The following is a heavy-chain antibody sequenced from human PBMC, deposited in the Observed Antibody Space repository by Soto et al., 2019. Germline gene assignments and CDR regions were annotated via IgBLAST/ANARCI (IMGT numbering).Heavy chain of an antibody. Sequence: SETLSLTCTVSGGSVSNSNYYWGWIRQSPGKGLEWIGSVYYRGRSYSKSSVKSRVSISVDTSKNQFSLNLNSVTASDTAVYYCVSQRTSVLTQAYFDYWGPGALVTVPQ. V-gene: IGHV4-39*01. CDR3: VSQRTSVLTQAYFDY. J-gene: IGHJ4*02. CDR1: GGSVSNSNYY. D-gene: IGHD2-8*01. CDR2: VYYRGRS.